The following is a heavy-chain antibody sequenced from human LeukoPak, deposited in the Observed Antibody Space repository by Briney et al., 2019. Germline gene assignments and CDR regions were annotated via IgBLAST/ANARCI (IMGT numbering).Heavy chain of an antibody. CDR1: GFTFSSYW. CDR3: ARISTDYYDSSGYYSDAFDI. J-gene: IGHJ3*02. Sequence: PGGSLRLSCAASGFTFSSYWMNWARQAPGKGLEWVASINHNGNVNYYVDSVKGRFTISRDNAKNSLYLQMNSLRAEDTAVYYCARISTDYYDSSGYYSDAFDIWGQGTMVTVSS. D-gene: IGHD3-22*01. CDR2: INHNGNVN. V-gene: IGHV3-7*03.